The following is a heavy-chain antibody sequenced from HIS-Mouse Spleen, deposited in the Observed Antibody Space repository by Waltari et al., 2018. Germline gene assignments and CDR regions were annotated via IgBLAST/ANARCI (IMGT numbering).Heavy chain of an antibody. V-gene: IGHV4-31*03. D-gene: IGHD3-10*01. CDR2: IYYSGST. Sequence: QVQLQESGPGLVKPSQTLSLTCTVSGVSISSGGYYWSWIRQPPGKGLEWIGYIYYSGSTYYNPSLKSRVTISVDTSKNQFSLKPSSVTAADTAVYYCARETPQVYYGSGSFDYWGQGTLVTVSS. J-gene: IGHJ4*02. CDR3: ARETPQVYYGSGSFDY. CDR1: GVSISSGGYY.